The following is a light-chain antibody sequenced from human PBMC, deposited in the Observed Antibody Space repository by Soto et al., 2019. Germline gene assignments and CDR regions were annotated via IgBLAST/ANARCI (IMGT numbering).Light chain of an antibody. V-gene: IGKV3-20*01. CDR1: QSVSASY. CDR2: GAS. CDR3: QQYGSSPPT. Sequence: EIVLTQSPGTLSLSPGERATLSCRASQSVSASYLAWYQQRPGQAPRLLIYGASSRATGIPDRFSGSGSGTDFTLTISRLEPEDSAVYSCQQYGSSPPTFGQGTKVDI. J-gene: IGKJ1*01.